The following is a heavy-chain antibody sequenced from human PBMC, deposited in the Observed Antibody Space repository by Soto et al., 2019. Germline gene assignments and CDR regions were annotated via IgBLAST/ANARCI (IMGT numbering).Heavy chain of an antibody. D-gene: IGHD6-13*01. V-gene: IGHV3-21*01. Sequence: GGSLRLSCGASGFTFRSFTMNWVRQAPGKVLEWVSTISSNSAYIYYTDALRGRFTISRDNAKNSLHLQMNSLRAEDTAVYYCTRDASRDSSARGWFDPWGPGTLVTVSS. CDR2: ISSNSAYI. J-gene: IGHJ5*02. CDR1: GFTFRSFT. CDR3: TRDASRDSSARGWFDP.